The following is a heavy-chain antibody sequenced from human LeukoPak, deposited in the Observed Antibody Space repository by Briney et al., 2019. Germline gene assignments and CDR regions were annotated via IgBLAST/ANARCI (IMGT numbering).Heavy chain of an antibody. CDR1: GFTFSSYD. V-gene: IGHV3-30*18. D-gene: IGHD3-10*02. CDR2: ISYDGSNK. Sequence: GGSLRLSCAASGFTFSSYDMHWVRQAPGKGLEWVAVISYDGSNKYYVDSVKGRFTISRDNSKNTLYLQMNSLRAEDTAVYYCAELGITMIGGVWGKGTTVTISS. J-gene: IGHJ6*04. CDR3: AELGITMIGGV.